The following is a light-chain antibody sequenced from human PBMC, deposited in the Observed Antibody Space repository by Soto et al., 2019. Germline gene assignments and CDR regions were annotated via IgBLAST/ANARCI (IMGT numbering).Light chain of an antibody. CDR3: SSFSVASPL. CDR2: DFS. V-gene: IGLV2-14*01. CDR1: SNDIGGYNY. J-gene: IGLJ1*01. Sequence: QSALTQPASMSGSPGQSVTISCAGTSNDIGGYNYVSWYQHHPGTAPKLIIYDFSSRPSGVSHRFSGYKSGNTASLTISGLQAEDEDDYYCSSFSVASPLFGTGTKLTVL.